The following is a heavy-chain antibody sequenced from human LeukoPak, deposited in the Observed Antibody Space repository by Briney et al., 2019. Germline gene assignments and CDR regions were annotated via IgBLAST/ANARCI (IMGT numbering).Heavy chain of an antibody. CDR2: IFPIFGTA. CDR3: ARGHDSSGSYFDY. J-gene: IGHJ4*02. CDR1: GGTFSSYA. Sequence: GASVKVSCKASGGTFSSYAISWVRQAPGQGLEWMGGIFPIFGTANYAQKFQGRVTITTDESTSTAYMELSSLRSEDTAVYYSARGHDSSGSYFDYWGQGTLVTVSS. V-gene: IGHV1-69*05. D-gene: IGHD3-22*01.